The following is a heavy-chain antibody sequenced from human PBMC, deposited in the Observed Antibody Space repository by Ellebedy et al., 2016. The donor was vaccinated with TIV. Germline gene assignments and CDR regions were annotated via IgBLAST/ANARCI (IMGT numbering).Heavy chain of an antibody. J-gene: IGHJ5*02. Sequence: MPSETLSLTCTVSGGSISSYYWSCIRQLAGQVLEWIGRFYTSGSTNYNPSLKSRVTMSVDTSKNQFSLKLSSVTAADTAVYYCAAGWVPAAPLQPWGQGTLVTVSS. D-gene: IGHD2-2*01. V-gene: IGHV4-4*07. CDR2: FYTSGST. CDR3: AAGWVPAAPLQP. CDR1: GGSISSYY.